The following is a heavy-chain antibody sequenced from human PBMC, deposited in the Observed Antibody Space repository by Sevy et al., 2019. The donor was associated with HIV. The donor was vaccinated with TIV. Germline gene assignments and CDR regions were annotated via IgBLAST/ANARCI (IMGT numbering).Heavy chain of an antibody. D-gene: IGHD6-13*01. Sequence: GGSLRLSCAASGFTFSSYSMNWVRQAPGKGLECVANIRPDGSETYYADSVRGRFTISRDNARDSVFLQMNSLRVEDTAVYYCARVSSAGGGDYWGQGVLVTVSS. CDR1: GFTFSSYS. V-gene: IGHV3-7*01. J-gene: IGHJ4*02. CDR3: ARVSSAGGGDY. CDR2: IRPDGSET.